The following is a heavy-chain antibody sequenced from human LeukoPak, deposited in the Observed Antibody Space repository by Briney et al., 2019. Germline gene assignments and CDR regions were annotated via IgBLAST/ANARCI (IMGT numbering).Heavy chain of an antibody. J-gene: IGHJ6*03. CDR3: AKDELGYCSSTSCPYYYYYYMDV. CDR1: GFTFSSYG. Sequence: GGSLRLSCAASGFTFSSYGMHWVRQAPGKGLGWVAFIRYDGSNKYYADSVKGRFTISRDNSKNTLYLQMNSLRAEDTAVYYCAKDELGYCSSTSCPYYYYYYMDVWGKGTTVTVSS. D-gene: IGHD2-2*01. V-gene: IGHV3-30*02. CDR2: IRYDGSNK.